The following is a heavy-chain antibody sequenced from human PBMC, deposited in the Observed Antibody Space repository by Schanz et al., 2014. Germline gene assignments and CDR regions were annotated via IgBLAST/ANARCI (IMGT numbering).Heavy chain of an antibody. CDR1: GGTFSRLT. J-gene: IGHJ6*03. Sequence: QVQLVQSGADVKKPGSSVRVSCKASGGTFSRLTFSWVRQAPGQGLEWMGRVIPILGVTHYAQNFQGRVTITADKSTSTAYMELTSLRSEDTAVYYCAGTYCSSTSCYTGYYYMDVWVKGTTVTVSS. CDR2: VIPILGVT. D-gene: IGHD2-2*02. CDR3: AGTYCSSTSCYTGYYYMDV. V-gene: IGHV1-69*02.